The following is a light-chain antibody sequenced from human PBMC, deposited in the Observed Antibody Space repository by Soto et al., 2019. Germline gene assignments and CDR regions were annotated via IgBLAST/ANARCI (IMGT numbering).Light chain of an antibody. CDR2: AVD. CDR1: SSDVGFYNY. CDR3: NSYAGSNIYV. J-gene: IGLJ1*01. V-gene: IGLV2-14*01. Sequence: QSALTQPASVSGAPGQSITISCTGTSSDVGFYNYVSWYQQQHPGKAPELMIYAVDNRPSGVSIRFSGSKSGNTASLTVSGLQAEDEADYYCNSYAGSNIYVFGTGTKVTVL.